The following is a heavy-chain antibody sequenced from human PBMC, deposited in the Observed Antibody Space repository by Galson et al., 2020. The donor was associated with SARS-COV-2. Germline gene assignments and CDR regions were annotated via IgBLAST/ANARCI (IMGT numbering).Heavy chain of an antibody. D-gene: IGHD3-3*01. J-gene: IGHJ4*02. V-gene: IGHV3-7*03. CDR1: GFTFSRNW. CDR3: ARENDDSRSVEWRFDY. Sequence: GSLKISCVVSGFTFSRNWMSWVRQAPGKGLEWVANIKQDGSEKYYVDSVKGRFTISRDNGKNSLYLQMNSLRAEDTAVYYCARENDDSRSVEWRFDYWGQGSLVTVSS. CDR2: IKQDGSEK.